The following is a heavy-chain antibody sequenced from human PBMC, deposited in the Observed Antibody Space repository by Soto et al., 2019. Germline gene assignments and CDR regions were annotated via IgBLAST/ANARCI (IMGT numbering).Heavy chain of an antibody. J-gene: IGHJ5*02. CDR2: IYYSGST. Sequence: SETLSLTCTVSGGSISSYYWSWIRQPPGKGLEWIGYIYYSGSTNYNPSLKSRVTISVDTSKNQFSLKLSSVTAADTAVYYCAREGYYGSGSYYWLDPWGQGTLVTVSS. CDR3: AREGYYGSGSYYWLDP. V-gene: IGHV4-59*01. D-gene: IGHD3-10*01. CDR1: GGSISSYY.